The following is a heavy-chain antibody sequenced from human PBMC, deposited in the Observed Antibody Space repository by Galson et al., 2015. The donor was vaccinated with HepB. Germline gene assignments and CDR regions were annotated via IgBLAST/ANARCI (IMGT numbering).Heavy chain of an antibody. V-gene: IGHV5-51*01. Sequence: QSGAEVKKPGESLKISCKGSGYSFTSYWIGWVRQMPGKGLEWMGIIYPGDSDTRYSPSFQGQVTISADKSISTAYLQWSSLKASDTAMYYCASAYCGGDCYSNHDAFDIWGQGTMVTVSS. D-gene: IGHD2-21*02. CDR3: ASAYCGGDCYSNHDAFDI. CDR1: GYSFTSYW. CDR2: IYPGDSDT. J-gene: IGHJ3*02.